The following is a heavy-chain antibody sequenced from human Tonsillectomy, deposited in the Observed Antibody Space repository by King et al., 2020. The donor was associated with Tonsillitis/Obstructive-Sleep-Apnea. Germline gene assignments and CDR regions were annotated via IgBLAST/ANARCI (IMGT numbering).Heavy chain of an antibody. D-gene: IGHD5-24*01. V-gene: IGHV3-20*04. J-gene: IGHJ6*03. Sequence: VQLVESGGGVVRPGGALRLSGAASGFPFDEYGMIWVRQAPGKGLEWGAGINWNGGSTGYADSVKGRFTISRDNAKNSLYLQMNSLRAEDTALYYCARVFRDDYYYYYMDVWGKGTTVTVSS. CDR2: INWNGGST. CDR1: GFPFDEYG. CDR3: ARVFRDDYYYYYMDV.